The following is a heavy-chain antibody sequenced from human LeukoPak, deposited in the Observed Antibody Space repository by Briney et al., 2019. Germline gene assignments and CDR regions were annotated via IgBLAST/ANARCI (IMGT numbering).Heavy chain of an antibody. V-gene: IGHV4-59*01. CDR1: GGSISSYY. Sequence: SETLSLTCTVSGGSISSYYWSWIRQPPGKGLEWIGYIYYGGSTNYNPSLKSRVTISVDTSKNQFSLKLSSVTAADTAVYYCARVRALSYYDSSGDLYYFDYWGQGTLVTVSS. CDR3: ARVRALSYYDSSGDLYYFDY. D-gene: IGHD3-22*01. J-gene: IGHJ4*02. CDR2: IYYGGST.